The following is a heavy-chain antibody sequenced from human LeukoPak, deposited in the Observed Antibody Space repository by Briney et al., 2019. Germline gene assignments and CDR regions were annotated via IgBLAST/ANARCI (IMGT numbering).Heavy chain of an antibody. D-gene: IGHD2-2*01. CDR1: GFTFSSYS. J-gene: IGHJ4*02. CDR2: NSSSSSYI. Sequence: GGSLRLSCAASGFTFSSYSMNWVRQAPGKGLEWVSSNSSSSSYIYYADSVKGRFTISRDNAKNSLYLQMNSLRAEDTAVYYCARGGPLPRYCSSTSCYRDYWGQGTLVTVSS. V-gene: IGHV3-21*01. CDR3: ARGGPLPRYCSSTSCYRDY.